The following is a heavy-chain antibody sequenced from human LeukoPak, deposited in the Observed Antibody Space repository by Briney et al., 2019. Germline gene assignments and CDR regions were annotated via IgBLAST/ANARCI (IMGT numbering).Heavy chain of an antibody. D-gene: IGHD6-13*01. CDR2: ISSSSSYI. CDR1: GFTFSSYS. Sequence: GGSLRLSCAASGFTFSSYSMNWVRQAPGKGMEWVSSISSSSSYIYYADSVKGRFTISRDNAKNSLYLQMNSLRAEDTAVYYCARDLKAQQLDYWGQGTLVTVSS. V-gene: IGHV3-21*01. J-gene: IGHJ4*02. CDR3: ARDLKAQQLDY.